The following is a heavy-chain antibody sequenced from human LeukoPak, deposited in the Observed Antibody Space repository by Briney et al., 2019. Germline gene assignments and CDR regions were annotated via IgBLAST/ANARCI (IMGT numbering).Heavy chain of an antibody. J-gene: IGHJ4*02. CDR2: ISYDGSNK. D-gene: IGHD2-2*01. Sequence: GRSLRLSCAASGFTFSSYAMHWVRQAPGKGLEWVAVISYDGSNKYYADSVKGRFTISRGNSKNTLYLQMNSLRAEDTAVYYCARALVVPAAPLDYWGQGTLVTVSS. CDR1: GFTFSSYA. CDR3: ARALVVPAAPLDY. V-gene: IGHV3-30*04.